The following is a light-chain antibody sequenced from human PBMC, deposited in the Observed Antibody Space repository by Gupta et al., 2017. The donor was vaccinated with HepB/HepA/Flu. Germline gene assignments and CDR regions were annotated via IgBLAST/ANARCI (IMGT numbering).Light chain of an antibody. CDR2: EVS. Sequence: QSAPTHSPSVSGSPGQSVTISCTGTSSDVGSYNRVSWYQHPPGAAPKLMISEVSNRPSGVPDRFSGSKSVNTASLTISGRQAEDEADYYCSSYTTSNTYVFGTGTKVTVV. CDR3: SSYTTSNTYV. V-gene: IGLV2-18*02. CDR1: SSDVGSYNR. J-gene: IGLJ1*01.